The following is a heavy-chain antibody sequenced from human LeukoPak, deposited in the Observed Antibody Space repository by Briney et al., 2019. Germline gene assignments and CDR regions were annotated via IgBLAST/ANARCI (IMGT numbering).Heavy chain of an antibody. CDR1: GYTFTSYD. Sequence: SVKVSCKASGYTFTSYDINWVRQAPGQGLEWMGGIIPIFGTANYAQKFQGRVTITADESTSTAYMELSSLRSEDTAVYYCARGAYSSSYYYYMDVWGKGTTVTVSS. CDR2: IIPIFGTA. V-gene: IGHV1-69*13. D-gene: IGHD6-6*01. CDR3: ARGAYSSSYYYYMDV. J-gene: IGHJ6*03.